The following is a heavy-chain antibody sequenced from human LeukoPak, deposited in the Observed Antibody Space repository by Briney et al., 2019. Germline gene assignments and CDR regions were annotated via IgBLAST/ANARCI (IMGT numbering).Heavy chain of an antibody. CDR2: INPSGGST. J-gene: IGHJ3*02. D-gene: IGHD1-26*01. Sequence: ASVKVSCKASGYSFTSYYMHWVRQAPGQGLEWMGIINPSGGSTSYAQKFQARVTMTRDASTSTVYMELSSLRSEDAAVYYCARVRVVGATLAFDIWGQGTMVTVSS. CDR3: ARVRVVGATLAFDI. CDR1: GYSFTSYY. V-gene: IGHV1-46*01.